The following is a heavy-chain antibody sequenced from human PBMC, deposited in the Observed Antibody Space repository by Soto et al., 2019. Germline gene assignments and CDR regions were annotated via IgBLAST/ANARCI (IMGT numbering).Heavy chain of an antibody. V-gene: IGHV1-69*12. D-gene: IGHD3-10*01. CDR2: IIPIFGTA. J-gene: IGHJ2*01. CDR1: GGTFSSYA. Sequence: QVQLVQSGAEVKKPGSSVKVSCKASGGTFSSYAISWVRQAPGQGLEWMGGIIPIFGTANYAQKFQGRVTITAXXSXSXXYMELSSLRSEDTAVYYCARPRITMVRGGNWYFDLWGRGTLVTVSS. CDR3: ARPRITMVRGGNWYFDL.